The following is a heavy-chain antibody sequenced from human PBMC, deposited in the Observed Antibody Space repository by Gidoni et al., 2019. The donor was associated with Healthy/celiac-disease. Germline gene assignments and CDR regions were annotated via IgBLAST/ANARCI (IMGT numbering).Heavy chain of an antibody. V-gene: IGHV3-13*01. Sequence: EVQLVESGGGLVQPGWSLRLSCAASGFTFSRYDMHWVRQATGKGLEWVSAIGTAGDTYYPCSVKGRFTISRENAKNSLYLQINSLRAGDTAVYYCARGDHMTTVTGVDYGMDVWGQGTTVTVSS. CDR3: ARGDHMTTVTGVDYGMDV. D-gene: IGHD4-17*01. J-gene: IGHJ6*02. CDR2: IGTAGDT. CDR1: GFTFSRYD.